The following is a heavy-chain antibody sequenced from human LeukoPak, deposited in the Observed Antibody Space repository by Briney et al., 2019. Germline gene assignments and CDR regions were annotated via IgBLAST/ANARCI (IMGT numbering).Heavy chain of an antibody. CDR2: INTDGSST. D-gene: IGHD3-22*01. V-gene: IGHV3-74*01. CDR3: ARDRYYYDSGGSIDAFDI. Sequence: GGSLRLSCAASGFTFSSYWMHWVRQAPGKGLVWVSRINTDGSSTSYADSVKGRFTISRDNAKNTLYLQMNSLRAEDTAVYYCARDRYYYDSGGSIDAFDIWGQGTMVTVSS. J-gene: IGHJ3*02. CDR1: GFTFSSYW.